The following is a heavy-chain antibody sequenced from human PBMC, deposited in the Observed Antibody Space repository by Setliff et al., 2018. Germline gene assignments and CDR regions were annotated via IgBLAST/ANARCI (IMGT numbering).Heavy chain of an antibody. J-gene: IGHJ4*02. CDR3: ARVPRLEWLLPTFDS. V-gene: IGHV1-18*01. CDR1: GGTFSCYA. CDR2: ISGYNGNT. D-gene: IGHD3-3*01. Sequence: ASVKVSCKASGGTFSCYAISWVRQAPGQGLEWMGWISGYNGNTDYAQNFQGRVTMTTDTSTSTAYMELRSLRSDDTAVYYCARVPRLEWLLPTFDSWGQGTLVTVSS.